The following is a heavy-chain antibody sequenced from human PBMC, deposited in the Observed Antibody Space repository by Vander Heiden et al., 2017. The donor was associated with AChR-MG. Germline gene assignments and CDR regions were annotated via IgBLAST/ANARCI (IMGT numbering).Heavy chain of an antibody. CDR1: GFTFADYA. Sequence: EVQLVESGGGLVQPGRSLRLSCAASGFTFADYAMHWVRQAPGKGLEWVSGISWNSGSIGYADSVKGRFTISRDNAKNSLYLQMNSLRAEDTALYYCAKDVRLYSSGPEGAFDIWGQGTMVTVSS. J-gene: IGHJ3*02. D-gene: IGHD6-19*01. CDR3: AKDVRLYSSGPEGAFDI. CDR2: ISWNSGSI. V-gene: IGHV3-9*01.